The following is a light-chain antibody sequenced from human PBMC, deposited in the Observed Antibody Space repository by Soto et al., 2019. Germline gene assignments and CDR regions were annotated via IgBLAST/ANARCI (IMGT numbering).Light chain of an antibody. Sequence: MSKSPAPLPLSQGERATLPCRASQSINSKLVWYQQKPGQAPRFLIYGASTRATDIPARFRGSGSGTEFTLTIDSLQSEDFAVYYCQQYNDWPPAFGGGTKVDIK. CDR3: QQYNDWPPA. CDR2: GAS. CDR1: QSINSK. V-gene: IGKV3-15*01. J-gene: IGKJ4*01.